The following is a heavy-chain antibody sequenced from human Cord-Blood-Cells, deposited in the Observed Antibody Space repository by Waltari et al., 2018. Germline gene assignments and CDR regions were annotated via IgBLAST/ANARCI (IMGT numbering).Heavy chain of an antibody. Sequence: QLQLQESGPGLVKPSETLSLTCPVSGGSISSSSYYWGWIRQPPGKGLEWIGSIYYRGSTYYNPSLKSRVTISVDTSKNQFSLKLSSVTAADTAVYYCARATISGSYFDYWGQGTLVTVSS. V-gene: IGHV4-39*01. D-gene: IGHD1-26*01. CDR3: ARATISGSYFDY. J-gene: IGHJ4*02. CDR2: IYYRGST. CDR1: GGSISSSSYY.